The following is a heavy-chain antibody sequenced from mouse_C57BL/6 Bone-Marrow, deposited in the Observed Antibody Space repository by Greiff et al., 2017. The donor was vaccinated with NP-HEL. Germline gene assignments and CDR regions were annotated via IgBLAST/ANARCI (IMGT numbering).Heavy chain of an antibody. D-gene: IGHD2-4*01. CDR2: IWSGGST. J-gene: IGHJ3*01. V-gene: IGHV2-4*01. CDR3: AKKDDYGGFAY. CDR1: GFSLTSYG. Sequence: QVQLQQSGPGLVQPSQSLSITCTVSGFSLTSYGVHWVRQPPGKGLEWLGVIWSGGSTDYTAAFISRLSISKDNSKSQVFFKMNSLQAEDTAIYYCAKKDDYGGFAYWGQGTLVTVSA.